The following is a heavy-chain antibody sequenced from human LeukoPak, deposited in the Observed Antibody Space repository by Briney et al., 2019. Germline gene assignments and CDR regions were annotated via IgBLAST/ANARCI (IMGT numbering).Heavy chain of an antibody. CDR2: ISSSSSYK. V-gene: IGHV3-21*01. CDR1: GFTFSSYS. CDR3: ASKGPADCSSTSCYIGIMGFDP. J-gene: IGHJ5*02. Sequence: PGGSLRLSCAASGFTFSSYSMSWVRQAPGKGLEWVSSISSSSSYKYYADSVKGRFTISRDNAKNSLYLQMNSLRAEDTAVYYCASKGPADCSSTSCYIGIMGFDPWGQGTQVTVSS. D-gene: IGHD2-2*02.